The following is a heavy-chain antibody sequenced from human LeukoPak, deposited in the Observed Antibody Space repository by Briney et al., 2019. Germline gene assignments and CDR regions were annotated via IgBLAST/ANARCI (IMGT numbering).Heavy chain of an antibody. CDR1: GFTFTDYW. CDR3: SNGIYDTSY. V-gene: IGHV3-7*01. J-gene: IGHJ4*02. CDR2: IKQDGSET. Sequence: GGSLRLSCAASGFTFTDYWMIWVRQAPRKGPEWVANIKQDGSETYYVDSVKGRFTISRDNAKKLLFLQMNSLRAEDTAVYYCSNGIYDTSYWGQGTLVTVSS. D-gene: IGHD2/OR15-2a*01.